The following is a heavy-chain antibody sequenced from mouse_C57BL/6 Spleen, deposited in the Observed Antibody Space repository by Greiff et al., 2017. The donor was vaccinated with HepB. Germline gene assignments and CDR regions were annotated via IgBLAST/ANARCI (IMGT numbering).Heavy chain of an antibody. V-gene: IGHV10-1*01. D-gene: IGHD1-3*01. CDR2: IRSKSNNYAT. CDR1: GFSFNTYA. Sequence: EVQLVESGGGLVQPKGSLKLSCAASGFSFNTYAMNWVCQAPGQGLEWVARIRSKSNNYATYYADSVKDRFTISRDESERMLYLHMNNLKTEDAAMYYCVRPGGEEVGAWFAYWGQGTLVTDSA. J-gene: IGHJ3*01. CDR3: VRPGGEEVGAWFAY.